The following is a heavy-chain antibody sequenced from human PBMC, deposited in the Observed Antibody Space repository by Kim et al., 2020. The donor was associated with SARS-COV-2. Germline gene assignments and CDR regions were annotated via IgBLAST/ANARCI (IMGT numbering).Heavy chain of an antibody. J-gene: IGHJ4*01. Sequence: GGSLRLSCAASGFTFSSYRMNWVRQAPGKGLEWVSSISSSGAYIFYADSVKGRFTVSRDNAKNSLYLQMNSLRAEDTAVYYCAREGYRVGATKAVDYWG. CDR2: ISSSGAYI. D-gene: IGHD1-26*01. V-gene: IGHV3-21*01. CDR1: GFTFSSYR. CDR3: AREGYRVGATKAVDY.